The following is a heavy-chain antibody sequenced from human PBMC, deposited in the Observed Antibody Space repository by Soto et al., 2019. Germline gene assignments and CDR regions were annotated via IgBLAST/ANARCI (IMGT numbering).Heavy chain of an antibody. D-gene: IGHD3-10*01. CDR3: AKSLKSITMVRGVINWFDP. CDR2: ISGSGGST. Sequence: PGGSLRLSCAASGFTFSSYAMSWVRQAPGKGLEWVSAISGSGGSTYYADSVKGRFTISRDNSKNTLYLQMNSLRAEDTAVYYYAKSLKSITMVRGVINWFDPWGQGTLVTVSS. V-gene: IGHV3-23*01. J-gene: IGHJ5*02. CDR1: GFTFSSYA.